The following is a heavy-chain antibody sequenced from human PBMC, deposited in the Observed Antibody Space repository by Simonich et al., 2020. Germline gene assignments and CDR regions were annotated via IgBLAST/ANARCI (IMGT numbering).Heavy chain of an antibody. V-gene: IGHV3-9*01. D-gene: IGHD6-13*01. CDR3: AKDVAAAGTEYFQH. J-gene: IGHJ1*01. CDR1: GFPFEDYA. Sequence: EVQLVESGGGLVQPGRALRLSCAASGFPFEDYAIHWVLQAPGKGLVGFPGIRWNSGSIGYADSGKGRFTISRDNAKNSLYLQMNSLRAEDTALYYCAKDVAAAGTEYFQHWGQGTLVTVSS. CDR2: IRWNSGSI.